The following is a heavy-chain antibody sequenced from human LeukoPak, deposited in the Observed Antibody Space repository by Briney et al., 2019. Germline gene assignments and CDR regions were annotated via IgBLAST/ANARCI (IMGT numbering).Heavy chain of an antibody. CDR3: AKDIFRIAVDGTGDS. V-gene: IGHV3-48*04. CDR1: GFTFSSYS. D-gene: IGHD6-19*01. CDR2: ISSSSDTI. J-gene: IGHJ5*01. Sequence: GGSLRLSCAASGFTFSSYSMNWVRQAPGKGLEWVSYISSSSDTIYYADSVKGRLTISRDNAKNSLYLQMNSLRAEDTALYYCAKDIFRIAVDGTGDSWGQGTLVTVSS.